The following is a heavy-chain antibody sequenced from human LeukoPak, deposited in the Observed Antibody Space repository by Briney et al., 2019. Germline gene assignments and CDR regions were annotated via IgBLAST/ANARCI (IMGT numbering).Heavy chain of an antibody. CDR2: IKSKTDGGTT. V-gene: IGHV3-15*07. J-gene: IGHJ4*02. Sequence: PGGSLRLSCAASGFTFSSYAMNWVRQAPGKGLEWVGRIKSKTDGGTTDYAAPVKGRSTISRDDSKNTLYLQMNSLKTEDTAVYYCTTRNATVIMYYFDYWGQGTLVTVSS. CDR3: TTRNATVIMYYFDY. D-gene: IGHD4-17*01. CDR1: GFTFSSYA.